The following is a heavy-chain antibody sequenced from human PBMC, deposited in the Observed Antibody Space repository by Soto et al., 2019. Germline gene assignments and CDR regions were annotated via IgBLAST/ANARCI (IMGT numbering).Heavy chain of an antibody. D-gene: IGHD4-17*01. J-gene: IGHJ5*02. CDR2: ISSGGVTM. Sequence: GGSLRLSCAASGFTFSDYYMSWVRQAPGKGLEWISYISSGGVTMYYADSVKGRFTLSRDNTENSLYLQMNSLRAEDTAVYFCALGSNYGDFVENWFDPWGQGTLVTVSS. CDR1: GFTFSDYY. CDR3: ALGSNYGDFVENWFDP. V-gene: IGHV3-11*01.